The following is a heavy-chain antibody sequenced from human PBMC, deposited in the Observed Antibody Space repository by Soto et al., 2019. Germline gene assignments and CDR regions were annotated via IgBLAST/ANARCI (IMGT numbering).Heavy chain of an antibody. CDR3: ARSPPGVAGWYCFDF. Sequence: QVQLVESGGGVVQPGRSLRLSCAASGFAFSSYGMHWVRQTPGKGLEWVALIWYDGSNKYYADSVKGRFTISRENSKNTLYLQMHSLSAEYSAVYFCARSPPGVAGWYCFDFWGQGTLVTVSS. J-gene: IGHJ4*02. V-gene: IGHV3-33*01. CDR2: IWYDGSNK. CDR1: GFAFSSYG.